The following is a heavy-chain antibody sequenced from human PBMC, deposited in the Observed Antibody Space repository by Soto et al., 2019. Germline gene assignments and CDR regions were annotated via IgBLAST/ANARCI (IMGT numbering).Heavy chain of an antibody. J-gene: IGHJ4*02. D-gene: IGHD5-12*01. Sequence: PGGSLRLSCAASGFTVSSNYMSWVRQAPGKGLEWVSVIYSGVSTYYADSVKGRFTISRDNSKNTLYLQMNSLRAEDTAVYYCARAEYSGCDFVGDYFEYWGQGTLVTGSS. CDR3: ARAEYSGCDFVGDYFEY. CDR2: IYSGVST. V-gene: IGHV3-53*01. CDR1: GFTVSSNY.